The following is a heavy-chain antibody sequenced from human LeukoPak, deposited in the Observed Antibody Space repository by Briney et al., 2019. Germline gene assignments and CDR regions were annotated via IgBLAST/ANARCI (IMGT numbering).Heavy chain of an antibody. Sequence: GGSLRLSCSASGFTFSGYTLHWVRQAPGKGLEYVSGISSIGGSTYYADSVKGRFTISRDNSENTLFLQMSSLRAEDTAVYYCTLDLNSGTYRPFAYWGQGTLVTVSS. CDR1: GFTFSGYT. J-gene: IGHJ4*02. CDR2: ISSIGGST. D-gene: IGHD1-26*01. V-gene: IGHV3-64D*06. CDR3: TLDLNSGTYRPFAY.